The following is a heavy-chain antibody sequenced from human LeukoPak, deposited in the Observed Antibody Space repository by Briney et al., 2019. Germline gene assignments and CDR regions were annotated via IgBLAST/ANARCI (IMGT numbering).Heavy chain of an antibody. V-gene: IGHV3-30*18. CDR3: AKDLGDGGSDY. CDR1: GFTFSSYG. J-gene: IGHJ4*02. Sequence: GGSLRLSCAASGFTFSSYGVHWVRQAPGKGLEWVAVISYDGSNKYYADSVKGRFTISRDNSKNTLYLQMNSLRAEDTAVYYCAKDLGDGGSDYWGQGTLVTVSS. D-gene: IGHD4-23*01. CDR2: ISYDGSNK.